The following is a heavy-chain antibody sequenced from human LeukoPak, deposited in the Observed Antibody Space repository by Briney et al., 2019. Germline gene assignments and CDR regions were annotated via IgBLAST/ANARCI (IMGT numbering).Heavy chain of an antibody. J-gene: IGHJ4*02. CDR3: TTGLWYYDSSAYVLFDY. V-gene: IGHV3-21*03. CDR2: ISSSSSYI. D-gene: IGHD3-22*01. Sequence: GGSLRLSCAASGFTFSSYSMNWVRQAPGKGLEWVSSISSSSSYIYYADSVKGRFTISRDNSKNTLHLQMNSLKTEDTAVYYCTTGLWYYDSSAYVLFDYWGQGTLVTVSS. CDR1: GFTFSSYS.